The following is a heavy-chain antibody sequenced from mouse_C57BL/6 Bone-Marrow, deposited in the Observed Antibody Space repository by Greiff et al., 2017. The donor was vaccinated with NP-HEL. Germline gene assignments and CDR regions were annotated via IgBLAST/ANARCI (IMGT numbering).Heavy chain of an antibody. CDR1: GYTFTDYN. J-gene: IGHJ4*01. Sequence: VHVKQSGPELVKPGASVKMSCKASGYTFTDYNMHWVKQSHGKSLEWIGYINPNNGGTSYNQKFKGKATLTVNKSSSTAYMELRSLTSEDSAVYDYAFYYGNCYAMDYWGQGTSVTVSS. D-gene: IGHD2-1*01. V-gene: IGHV1-22*01. CDR2: INPNNGGT. CDR3: AFYYGNCYAMDY.